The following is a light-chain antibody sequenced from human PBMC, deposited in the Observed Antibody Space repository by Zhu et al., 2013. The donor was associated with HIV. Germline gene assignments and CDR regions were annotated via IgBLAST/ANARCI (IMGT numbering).Light chain of an antibody. CDR1: KLGNKY. CDR3: QAWDSRTAV. Sequence: SYELTQPPSVSVSPGQTASITCSGDKLGNKYICWYQQKPGQSPVLVIYQDSERPSGIPERFSGSNSGNTATLTISGTQATDEADYYCQAWDSRTAVFGGGTKLTVL. V-gene: IGLV3-1*01. J-gene: IGLJ2*01. CDR2: QDS.